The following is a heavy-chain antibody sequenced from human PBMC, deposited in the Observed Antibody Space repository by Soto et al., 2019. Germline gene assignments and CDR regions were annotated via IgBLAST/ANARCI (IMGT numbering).Heavy chain of an antibody. CDR1: GVSISSYY. V-gene: IGHV4-59*01. CDR2: IYYSGST. D-gene: IGHD4-17*01. Sequence: PSETLSLTCTGSGVSISSYYWNWIRQPPGKGLEWIGYIYYSGSTNYNPSLKSRVTISVDTSKNQFSLKLSSVTAADTAVYYCARVSSDYGDYENLFDYWGQGTLVTVSS. J-gene: IGHJ4*02. CDR3: ARVSSDYGDYENLFDY.